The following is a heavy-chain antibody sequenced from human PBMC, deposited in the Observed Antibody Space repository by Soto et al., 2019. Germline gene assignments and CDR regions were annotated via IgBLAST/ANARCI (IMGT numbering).Heavy chain of an antibody. V-gene: IGHV3-23*01. CDR2: ISPSGGST. J-gene: IGHJ5*02. CDR1: GFTFNTYP. CDR3: AKDPPRQLS. D-gene: IGHD1-1*01. Sequence: GGSLRLSCAASGFTFNTYPMSWVRQAPGKGLEWVSAISPSGGSTYYADSVKGRFTISRDNSKNTLYLQMNSLRAEDTAVYYCAKDPPRQLSWGQGTLVTVSS.